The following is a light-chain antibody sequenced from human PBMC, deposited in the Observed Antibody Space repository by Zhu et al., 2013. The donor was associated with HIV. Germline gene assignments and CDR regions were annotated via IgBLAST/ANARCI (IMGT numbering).Light chain of an antibody. CDR1: QSISKY. Sequence: DIQMTQSPSSLSASVGDRVTITCRASQSISKYLTWSQQVPGKAPRLLIYAASSLQSGVPSRFSGSGSGTEFTLTISSLQPEDFATYYCQQGYTAPLTFGGGTKVEIK. J-gene: IGKJ4*01. CDR2: AAS. V-gene: IGKV1-39*01. CDR3: QQGYTAPLT.